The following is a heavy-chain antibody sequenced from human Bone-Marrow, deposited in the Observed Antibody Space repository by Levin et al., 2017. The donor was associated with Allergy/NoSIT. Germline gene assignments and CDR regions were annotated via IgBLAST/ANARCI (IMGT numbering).Heavy chain of an antibody. V-gene: IGHV3-7*01. D-gene: IGHD3-22*01. J-gene: IGHJ5*02. CDR1: RFTISNYW. Sequence: PGGSLRLSCAASRFTISNYWMTWVRQAPGKGLEWVANIKKDGSEKNYVDSVKGRFTISRDNAKNSLYLQMNSLRAEDTAVYYCARGISFRYDGSGYAWGQGILVTVSS. CDR3: ARGISFRYDGSGYA. CDR2: IKKDGSEK.